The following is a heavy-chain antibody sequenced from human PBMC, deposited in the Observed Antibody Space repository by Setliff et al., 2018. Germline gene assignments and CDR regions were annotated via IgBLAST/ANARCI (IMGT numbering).Heavy chain of an antibody. Sequence: PSETLSLTCTVSGGSISSGSDYWTWIRQHAGKGLEWIGHIYTTGRTNYNPSLKSRVTLSLDTSKNQFSLELSSVTAADTGMYYCARENGYCSGGACYFMFDYWGQGTLVTVSS. CDR2: IYTTGRT. CDR3: ARENGYCSGGACYFMFDY. D-gene: IGHD2-15*01. CDR1: GGSISSGSDY. V-gene: IGHV4-61*09. J-gene: IGHJ4*02.